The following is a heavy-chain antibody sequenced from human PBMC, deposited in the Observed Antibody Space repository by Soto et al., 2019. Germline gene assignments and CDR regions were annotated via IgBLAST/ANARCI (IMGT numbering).Heavy chain of an antibody. J-gene: IGHJ6*02. CDR2: IIPIFGTA. CDR3: ARGPRGPKKQQLVLTYYYGMDV. V-gene: IGHV1-69*13. Sequence: ASVKVSCKASGGTFSSYAISWVRQAPGQGLEWMGGIIPIFGTANDAKKFQGRVTKTADESTSTAYMELSSLRSEDTAVYYCARGPRGPKKQQLVLTYYYGMDVWGQGTTVTVSS. D-gene: IGHD6-13*01. CDR1: GGTFSSYA.